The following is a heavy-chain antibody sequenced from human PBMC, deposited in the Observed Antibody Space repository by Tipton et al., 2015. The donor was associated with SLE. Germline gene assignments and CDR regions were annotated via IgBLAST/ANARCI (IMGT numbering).Heavy chain of an antibody. D-gene: IGHD1-26*01. CDR2: LSWNANTI. V-gene: IGHV3-9*01. J-gene: IGHJ4*02. CDR3: SKDIRATIVGAAPIEY. CDR1: GFKFDAYA. Sequence: SLRLSCAASGFKFDAYALHWVRQAPGKGLEWVSGLSWNANTIGYAESVRGRFTISRDNGKNSLYLEMTSLTSEDTALYYCSKDIRATIVGAAPIEYWGRGILVTVSS.